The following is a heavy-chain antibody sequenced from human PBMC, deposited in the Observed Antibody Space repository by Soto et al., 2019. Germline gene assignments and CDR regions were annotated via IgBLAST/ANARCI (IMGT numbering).Heavy chain of an antibody. D-gene: IGHD3-10*01. CDR3: ARCVELFGSFDP. CDR2: IYHSGST. CDR1: GYSISSGYY. V-gene: IGHV4-38-2*01. Sequence: SETLSLTCAVSGYSISSGYYWGWIRQPPGKGLEWIGSIYHSGSTYYNPSLKSRVTISVDTSKNQFSLKLSSVTAADTAVYYCARCVELFGSFDPWGQGTLVT. J-gene: IGHJ5*02.